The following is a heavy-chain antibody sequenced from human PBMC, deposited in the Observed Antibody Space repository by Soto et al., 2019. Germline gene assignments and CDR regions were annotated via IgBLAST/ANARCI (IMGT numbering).Heavy chain of an antibody. J-gene: IGHJ4*02. V-gene: IGHV4-39*07. CDR2: FYYSGST. Sequence: TSETLSLTCTVSGGSMRSSRYYWGWIRQPPGKGLEWTGSFYYSGSTYYNPSLKSRVSISIDTSKNQFSLKLNSVTAADTAVYYCARFSPFFRGVVTHFDHWGQGILVTVSS. CDR1: GGSMRSSRYY. D-gene: IGHD3-10*01. CDR3: ARFSPFFRGVVTHFDH.